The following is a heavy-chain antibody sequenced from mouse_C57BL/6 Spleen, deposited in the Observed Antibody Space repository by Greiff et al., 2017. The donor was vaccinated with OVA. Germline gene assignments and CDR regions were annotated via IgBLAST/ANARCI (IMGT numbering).Heavy chain of an antibody. CDR1: GFTFSDYG. J-gene: IGHJ2*01. CDR3: ARRDYGSSPLDY. Sequence: DVQLVESGGGLVKPGGSLKLSCAASGFTFSDYGMHWVRQAPEKGLEWVAYISSGSSTIYYADTVKGRFTISRDNAKNTLFLQMTSLRSEDTAMYYCARRDYGSSPLDYWGQGTTLTVSS. CDR2: ISSGSSTI. V-gene: IGHV5-17*01. D-gene: IGHD1-1*01.